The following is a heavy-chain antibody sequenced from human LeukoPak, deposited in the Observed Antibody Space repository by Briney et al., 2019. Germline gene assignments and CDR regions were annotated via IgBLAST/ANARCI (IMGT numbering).Heavy chain of an antibody. CDR1: GYTFTSYY. D-gene: IGHD5-18*01. CDR3: ARDREYSYGYPGLWLGYYYYMDV. J-gene: IGHJ6*03. Sequence: ASVKVSCKASGYTFTSYYMHWVRQAPGQGLEWMGIINPSGGNTSYAQKFQGRVTMTRDMSTSTVYMELSSLRSEDTAVYYCARDREYSYGYPGLWLGYYYYMDVWGKGTTVTISS. CDR2: INPSGGNT. V-gene: IGHV1-46*01.